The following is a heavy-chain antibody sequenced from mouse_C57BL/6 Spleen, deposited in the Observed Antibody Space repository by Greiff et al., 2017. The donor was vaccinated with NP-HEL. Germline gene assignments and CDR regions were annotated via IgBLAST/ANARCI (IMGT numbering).Heavy chain of an antibody. D-gene: IGHD4-1*01. CDR3: ARHSRNWDDYAMDY. CDR1: GYSITSGYY. CDR2: ISYDGSN. Sequence: ESGPGLVKPSQSLSLTCSVTGYSITSGYYWNWIRQFPGNKLEWMGYISYDGSNNYNPSLKNRISITRDTSKNQFFLKLNSVTTEDTATYYCARHSRNWDDYAMDYWGQGTSVTVSS. J-gene: IGHJ4*01. V-gene: IGHV3-6*01.